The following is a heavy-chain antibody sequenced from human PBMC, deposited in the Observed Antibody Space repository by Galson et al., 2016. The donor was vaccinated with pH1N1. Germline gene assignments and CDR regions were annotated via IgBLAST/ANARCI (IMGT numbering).Heavy chain of an antibody. CDR2: ISGSGGTT. J-gene: IGHJ6*02. V-gene: IGHV3-23*01. D-gene: IGHD2-2*01. Sequence: SLRLSCAASGFTFSSYAMYWVRQAPGKGLEWVSAISGSGGTTRDADSVKGRFTISRDNSKNTLYLQMHSLRAEDTATYYCAKVTDVCTVTRCFPYGMHAWGQGTTVTVSS. CDR3: AKVTDVCTVTRCFPYGMHA. CDR1: GFTFSSYA.